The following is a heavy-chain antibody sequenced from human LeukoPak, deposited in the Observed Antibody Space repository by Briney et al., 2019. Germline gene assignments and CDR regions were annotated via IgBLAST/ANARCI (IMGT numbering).Heavy chain of an antibody. CDR2: IRYDGSNK. CDR1: GFTFSSYG. CDR3: APRVVVITAPFDY. D-gene: IGHD2-21*01. J-gene: IGHJ4*02. Sequence: GGSLRLSCAASGFTFSSYGMHWVRQAPGKGLEWVAFIRYDGSNKYYADSVKGRFTISRDNSKNTLYLQMNSLRAEDTAVYYCAPRVVVITAPFDYWGQGTLVTVSS. V-gene: IGHV3-30*02.